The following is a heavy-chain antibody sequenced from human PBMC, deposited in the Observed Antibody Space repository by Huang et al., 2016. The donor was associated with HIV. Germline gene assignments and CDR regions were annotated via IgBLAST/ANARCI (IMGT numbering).Heavy chain of an antibody. D-gene: IGHD5-12*01. Sequence: EMQLLESGGGLVQPGGALRLSCAASAYTFRSYAMTGVRQAPGTGLEWVAATSGGVGNTYHTDTVKGRFTSSRDNSKNSWYLQMNSLRAEDTAVYYCAKVASGYDFSARGSDWFDPWGQGTLVSVSS. CDR1: AYTFRSYA. CDR2: TSGGVGNT. V-gene: IGHV3-23*01. CDR3: AKVASGYDFSARGSDWFDP. J-gene: IGHJ5*02.